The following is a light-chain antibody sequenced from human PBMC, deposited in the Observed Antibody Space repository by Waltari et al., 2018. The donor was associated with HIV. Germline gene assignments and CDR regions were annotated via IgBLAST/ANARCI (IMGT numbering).Light chain of an antibody. CDR3: SSYTSSSTGAV. Sequence: QSALTHPAPVSGLPRQPITIARTGHTSAVRGYNHVSCYQEHPVKAPKLMIYDVSTRVSGVSNRFSGSKSGNTASLTISGLQAEDEADYYCSSYTSSSTGAVLGGGTKLTVL. V-gene: IGLV2-14*01. CDR2: DVS. J-gene: IGLJ2*01. CDR1: TSAVRGYNH.